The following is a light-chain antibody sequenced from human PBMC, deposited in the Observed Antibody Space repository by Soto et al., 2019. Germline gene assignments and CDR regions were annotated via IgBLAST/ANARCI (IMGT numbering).Light chain of an antibody. CDR1: QSISSY. J-gene: IGKJ2*01. CDR2: AAS. Sequence: DIQMTQSPSSLSASVGDRVTITCRASQSISSYLNWYQQKPEKAPKLLIYAASSLQSGVPSRFSGSGSGTDFTVTISRLQPEDFATYYCQQSYSTPYTFGQGTKLEIK. V-gene: IGKV1-39*01. CDR3: QQSYSTPYT.